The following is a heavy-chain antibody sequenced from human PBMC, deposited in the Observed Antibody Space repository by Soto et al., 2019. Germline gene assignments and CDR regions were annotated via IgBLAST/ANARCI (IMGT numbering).Heavy chain of an antibody. V-gene: IGHV3-73*02. CDR3: TSYDNSGYFYLNY. D-gene: IGHD3-22*01. Sequence: EVQLVESGGGLVQPGSSLRLSCAASGFIFSASAIHWVRQASGKGLEWVGRVRTKNNNYATTYAASVTGRFTISRDDSRNTAFLQMSRMKTEDTAIYYCTSYDNSGYFYLNYWGQGTLVTVSS. J-gene: IGHJ4*02. CDR2: VRTKNNNYAT. CDR1: GFIFSASA.